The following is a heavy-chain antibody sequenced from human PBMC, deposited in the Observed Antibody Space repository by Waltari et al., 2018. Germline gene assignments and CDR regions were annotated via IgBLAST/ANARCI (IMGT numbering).Heavy chain of an antibody. CDR1: GFTVSSSY. CDR2: IYGGGAT. V-gene: IGHV3-53*01. CDR3: VKDGGSSRGPFGY. D-gene: IGHD6-13*01. J-gene: IGHJ4*02. Sequence: DVQVVESGGGLIQSGGSLRLSCAASGFTVSSSYMSWVRQAPGKGLEWVSVIYGGGATHYADSVRGRFTISRDNSKNTLYLQMNTLRPEDTAVYYCVKDGGSSRGPFGYWGQGTLVTVSS.